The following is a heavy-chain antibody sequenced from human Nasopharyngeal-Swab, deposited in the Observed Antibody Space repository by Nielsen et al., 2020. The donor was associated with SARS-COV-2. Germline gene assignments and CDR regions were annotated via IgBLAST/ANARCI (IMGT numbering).Heavy chain of an antibody. Sequence: GESLKISCAASGFAFGSYGMHWVRQAPGRGLEWVAVIWYDATKIYYADSVKGRFTISRDNSKNTLFLEMNSLRAEDTAVYYCARASSGYDEWYFDLWGRGTLVTVSS. CDR3: ARASSGYDEWYFDL. CDR1: GFAFGSYG. D-gene: IGHD5-12*01. V-gene: IGHV3-33*01. J-gene: IGHJ2*01. CDR2: IWYDATKI.